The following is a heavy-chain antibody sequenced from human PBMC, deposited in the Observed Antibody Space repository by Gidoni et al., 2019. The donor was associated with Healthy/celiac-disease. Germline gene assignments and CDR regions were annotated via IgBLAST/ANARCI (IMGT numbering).Heavy chain of an antibody. CDR2: ISSSSSYT. CDR1: GFTFSDYY. CDR3: ATAPYLGYCSGGSCYSSDEPSDY. D-gene: IGHD2-15*01. V-gene: IGHV3-11*06. Sequence: QVQLVESGGGLVKPGGSLRLSCAASGFTFSDYYMSWIRQAPGKGLEWVSYISSSSSYTNYADSVKGRFTISRDNAKNSLYLQMNSLRAEDTAVYYCATAPYLGYCSGGSCYSSDEPSDYWGQGTLVTVSS. J-gene: IGHJ4*02.